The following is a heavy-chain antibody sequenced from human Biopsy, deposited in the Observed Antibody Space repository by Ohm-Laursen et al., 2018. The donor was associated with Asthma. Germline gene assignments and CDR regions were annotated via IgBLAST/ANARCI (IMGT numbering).Heavy chain of an antibody. V-gene: IGHV3-7*01. J-gene: IGHJ1*01. CDR1: GFKFDEYT. CDR3: ARTFHFWSPYHAEHYQL. Sequence: SLRLSCAASGFKFDEYTMHWVRQVPGKGLEWVANIKHDGSGKNHVDSLKGRFTISRDNAKNSLYLQMNSLRAEDTAVYYCARTFHFWSPYHAEHYQLWGQGTLVTVSS. D-gene: IGHD3-3*02. CDR2: IKHDGSGK.